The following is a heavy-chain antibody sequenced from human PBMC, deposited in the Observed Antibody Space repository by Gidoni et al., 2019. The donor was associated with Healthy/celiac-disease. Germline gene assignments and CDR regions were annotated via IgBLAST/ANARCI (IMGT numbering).Heavy chain of an antibody. CDR1: GGTFSSYA. CDR2: IIPILGIA. Sequence: QVQLVQSGAEVKKPGSSVKVSCQASGGTFSSYAISWVRQAPGQGLEWMGRIIPILGIANYAQKFQGRVTITADKSTSTAYMELSSLRSEDTAVYYCARVGEQHYDYWGQGTLVTVSS. D-gene: IGHD1-26*01. J-gene: IGHJ4*02. V-gene: IGHV1-69*04. CDR3: ARVGEQHYDY.